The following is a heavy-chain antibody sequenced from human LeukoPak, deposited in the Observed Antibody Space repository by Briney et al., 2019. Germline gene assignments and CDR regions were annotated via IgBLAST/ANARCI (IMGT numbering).Heavy chain of an antibody. CDR3: ARDVRRAILVDYYYYMDV. CDR2: IYYSGST. Sequence: PSETLSLTCTVSGGSISSGSYYWSWIRQPPGKGLEWIGYIYYSGSTNYNPSLKSRVTISVDTSKNQFSLKLSSVTAADTAVYYCARDVRRAILVDYYYYMDVWGKGTTVTVSS. V-gene: IGHV4-61*01. D-gene: IGHD3-10*02. J-gene: IGHJ6*03. CDR1: GGSISSGSYY.